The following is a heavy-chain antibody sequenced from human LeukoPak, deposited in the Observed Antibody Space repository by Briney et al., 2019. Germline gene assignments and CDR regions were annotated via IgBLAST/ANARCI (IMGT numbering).Heavy chain of an antibody. D-gene: IGHD3-3*01. CDR1: GFTFSTYW. V-gene: IGHV3-7*01. CDR2: IKQDGSEK. Sequence: GGSLRLSCAASGFTFSTYWMNWVRQAPGKGLEWVANIKQDGSEKYYVDSVKGRFTISRDNAKNSLYLQMNSLRAEDTAVYYCARMRGIFTSYYYYMDVWGKGTTVTVSS. CDR3: ARMRGIFTSYYYYMDV. J-gene: IGHJ6*03.